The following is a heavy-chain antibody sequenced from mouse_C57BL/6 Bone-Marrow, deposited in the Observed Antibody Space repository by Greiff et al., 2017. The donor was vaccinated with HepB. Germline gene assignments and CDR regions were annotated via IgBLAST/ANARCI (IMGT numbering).Heavy chain of an antibody. Sequence: QVQLQQSGAELVRPGASVKLSCKASGYTFTAYYINWVKQRPGQGLEWIARIYPGSGNTYYNEKFKSKATLTAEKSSSTAYMQLSSLTSEDSAVYFCARWAVVARYYYAMDYWGQGNSVTGAS. CDR2: IYPGSGNT. V-gene: IGHV1-76*01. D-gene: IGHD1-1*01. CDR3: ARWAVVARYYYAMDY. J-gene: IGHJ4*01. CDR1: GYTFTAYY.